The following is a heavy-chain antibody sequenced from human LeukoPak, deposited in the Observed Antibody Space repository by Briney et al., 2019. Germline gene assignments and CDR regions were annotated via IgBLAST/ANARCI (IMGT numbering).Heavy chain of an antibody. CDR3: ARVGPDSSGYYLDY. D-gene: IGHD3-22*01. V-gene: IGHV4-34*01. CDR1: GGSFSGYY. Sequence: PSETLSLTCAVYGGSFSGYYWSWIRQPPGKGLEWIGEINHSGSTNYNPSLKSRVTISVDTSKNQFSLKLSSVTAVDTAVYYCARVGPDSSGYYLDYWGQGTLVTVSS. J-gene: IGHJ4*02. CDR2: INHSGST.